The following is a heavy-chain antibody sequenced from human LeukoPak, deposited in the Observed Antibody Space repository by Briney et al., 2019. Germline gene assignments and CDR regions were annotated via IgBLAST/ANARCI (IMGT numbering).Heavy chain of an antibody. V-gene: IGHV4-59*08. CDR1: GGSISNYF. Sequence: PSETLSLTCTASGGSISNYFWSWIRQPPGKGLEWIGYTYSTGSTNYNPSLKSRVTISVDTSKNQFSLKLNSVTAADTAVYYCARHPGGNPAFRFDYWGQGTLVTVSS. J-gene: IGHJ4*02. D-gene: IGHD4-23*01. CDR2: TYSTGST. CDR3: ARHPGGNPAFRFDY.